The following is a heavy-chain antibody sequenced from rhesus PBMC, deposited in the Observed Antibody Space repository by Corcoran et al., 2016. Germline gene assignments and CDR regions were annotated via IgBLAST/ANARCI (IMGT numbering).Heavy chain of an antibody. D-gene: IGHD6-13*01. CDR2: IYGSSTST. Sequence: QVQLQESGPGVVKPSETLSLTCAVSGGSISDSYRWSWIRQPPGKGLEWIGYIYGSSTSTNYNPSRKSRVTISKDTSKNQFSLKLSSVTAADTAVYYCARAVAAGQSYWGQGVLVTVSS. CDR1: GGSISDSYR. CDR3: ARAVAAGQSY. J-gene: IGHJ4*01. V-gene: IGHV4S10*01.